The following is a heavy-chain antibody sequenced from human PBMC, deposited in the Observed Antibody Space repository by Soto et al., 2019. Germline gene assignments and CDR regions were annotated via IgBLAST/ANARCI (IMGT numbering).Heavy chain of an antibody. CDR2: IIPIFGTA. CDR1: GGTFSSYA. V-gene: IGHV1-69*12. J-gene: IGHJ4*02. CDR3: ARGGRDYYDSSGYYYAFFDY. D-gene: IGHD3-22*01. Sequence: QVQLVQSGAEVKKPGSSVKVSCKASGGTFSSYAISWVRQAPGQGLEWMGGIIPIFGTANYAQKFQGRVTITADESXXTXYXXLSSLRSEDTAVYYCARGGRDYYDSSGYYYAFFDYWGQGTLVTVSS.